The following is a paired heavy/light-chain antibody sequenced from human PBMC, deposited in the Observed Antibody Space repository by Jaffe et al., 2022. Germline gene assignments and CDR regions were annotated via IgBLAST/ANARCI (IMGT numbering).Light chain of an antibody. CDR2: DVT. J-gene: IGLJ3*02. Sequence: QSALTQPRSVSGSPGQSVTISCTGTSSDVGGYNFVSWYQHHPGKAPKLMIYDVTKRPSGVPDRFSGSKSGNTASLTISGLQAEDEADYYCCSYAGSYTFRVFGEGTKVTVL. V-gene: IGLV2-11*01. CDR3: CSYAGSYTFRV. CDR1: SSDVGGYNF.
Heavy chain of an antibody. D-gene: IGHD3-3*01. CDR3: SRDKETYYDFWSGSYNKIYYYYMDV. J-gene: IGHJ6*03. Sequence: EVQLVESGGGLVQPGRSLRLSCTASGFTFGDYPMSWFRQAPGRGLEWVGFIRNKASGGTTQYAASVKGRFTISIDDSKSIAYLQMISLKTEDTAVYYCSRDKETYYDFWSGSYNKIYYYYMDVWGKGTTVTVSS. V-gene: IGHV3-49*03. CDR2: IRNKASGGTT. CDR1: GFTFGDYP.